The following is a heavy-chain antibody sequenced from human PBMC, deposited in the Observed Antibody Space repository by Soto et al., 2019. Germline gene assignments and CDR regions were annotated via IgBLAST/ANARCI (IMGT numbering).Heavy chain of an antibody. Sequence: QVQLVQSGAEVKKTGSSVRVSCKGSGGTFSSYRLNWLRQAPGHGLEWVGGIVPIRRAAEYAQGFQGRVTITADETTRTSYMELRSLKSQDTAVYYCVRDSGAKLSSSWGQGTLVTVSS. CDR3: VRDSGAKLSSS. CDR1: GGTFSSYR. J-gene: IGHJ4*02. CDR2: IVPIRRAA. V-gene: IGHV1-69*01. D-gene: IGHD6-13*01.